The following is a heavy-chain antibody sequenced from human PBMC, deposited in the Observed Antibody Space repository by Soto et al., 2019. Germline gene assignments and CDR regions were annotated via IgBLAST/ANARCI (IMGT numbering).Heavy chain of an antibody. Sequence: QITLKESGPPLVKPTQTLTLTCTFSGFSLSTSGVGVGWIRRPPGKALEWLALIYWDDDKRYSPSLKSRLTITEDTSKNQVVLTMTNMDPVDTATYYCAHRQRTVYFDYWGQGTLVTVSS. V-gene: IGHV2-5*02. CDR2: IYWDDDK. D-gene: IGHD4-17*01. J-gene: IGHJ4*02. CDR3: AHRQRTVYFDY. CDR1: GFSLSTSGVG.